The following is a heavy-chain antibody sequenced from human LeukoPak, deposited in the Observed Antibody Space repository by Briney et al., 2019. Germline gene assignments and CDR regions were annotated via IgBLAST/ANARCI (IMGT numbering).Heavy chain of an antibody. V-gene: IGHV3-48*03. CDR3: ARGGVTTMTLRDLWLDY. Sequence: PGGSLRLSCAASGITFSNYEMNWVRQAPGKGLEWVSYINPGGSNKFYADSVKGRFTISRDNSKSTLYLQMNSLKAEDTAVYYCARGGVTTMTLRDLWLDYWGQGTLVTVSS. D-gene: IGHD4-17*01. J-gene: IGHJ4*02. CDR2: INPGGSNK. CDR1: GITFSNYE.